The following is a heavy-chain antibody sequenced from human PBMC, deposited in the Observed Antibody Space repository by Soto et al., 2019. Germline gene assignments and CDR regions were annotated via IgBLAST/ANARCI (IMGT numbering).Heavy chain of an antibody. CDR3: ASGTITDLYSHPMDV. D-gene: IGHD2-15*01. Sequence: QVQLVQSGTEVKKPGSSVKVSCKASGGAFNSFSISWVRQAPGQGLEWMGGIIPIFDTSYYTQKFQGRISITADESTSTAYMELSSLRSEDTAVYYCASGTITDLYSHPMDVWGQGTTVTVSS. J-gene: IGHJ6*02. V-gene: IGHV1-69*01. CDR1: GGAFNSFS. CDR2: IIPIFDTS.